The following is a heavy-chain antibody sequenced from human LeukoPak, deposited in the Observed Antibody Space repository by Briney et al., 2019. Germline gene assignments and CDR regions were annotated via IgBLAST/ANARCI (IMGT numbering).Heavy chain of an antibody. Sequence: GRSLRLSCAASGFTFSSYAMPWVRQAPGKGLEWVAVISYDGSNKYYADSVKGRFTISRDNSKNTLYLQMNSLRAEDTAVYYCARSYPIVVVVAATAAGVDYWGQGTLVTVSS. V-gene: IGHV3-30-3*01. D-gene: IGHD2-15*01. J-gene: IGHJ4*02. CDR3: ARSYPIVVVVAATAAGVDY. CDR2: ISYDGSNK. CDR1: GFTFSSYA.